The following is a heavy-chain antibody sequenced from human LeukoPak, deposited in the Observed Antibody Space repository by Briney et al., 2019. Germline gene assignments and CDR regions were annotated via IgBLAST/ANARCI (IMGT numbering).Heavy chain of an antibody. CDR2: ISSSSSYI. CDR1: GFTFSSYS. CDR3: ARDTLGEGEDANYAVYYFDY. V-gene: IGHV3-21*01. D-gene: IGHD4/OR15-4a*01. J-gene: IGHJ4*02. Sequence: PGGSLRLSCAASGFTFSSYSMNWVRQAPGKGLEWVSSISSSSSYIYYVDSVKGRFTISRDNAKNSLYLQMNSLRADDTAVYYCARDTLGEGEDANYAVYYFDYWGQGTVVTVSS.